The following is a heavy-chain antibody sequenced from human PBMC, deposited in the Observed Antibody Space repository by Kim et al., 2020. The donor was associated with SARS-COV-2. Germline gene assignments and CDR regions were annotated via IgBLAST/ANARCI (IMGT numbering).Heavy chain of an antibody. CDR1: GGSFSGYY. J-gene: IGHJ6*02. Sequence: SETLSLTCAVYGGSFSGYYWSWIRQPPGKGLEWIGEINHSGSTNYNPSLKSRVTISVDTSKNQFSLKLSSVTAADTAVYYCARTNKYGEGNYYYGMDVWGQGTTVTVSS. CDR2: INHSGST. D-gene: IGHD3-10*01. CDR3: ARTNKYGEGNYYYGMDV. V-gene: IGHV4-34*01.